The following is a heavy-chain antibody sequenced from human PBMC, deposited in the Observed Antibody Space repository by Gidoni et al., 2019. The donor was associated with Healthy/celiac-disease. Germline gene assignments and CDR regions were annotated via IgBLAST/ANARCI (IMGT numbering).Heavy chain of an antibody. J-gene: IGHJ4*02. D-gene: IGHD2-8*01. CDR1: GFTFSSYS. CDR2: ISSSSSYI. Sequence: EVQLVESGGGLVKPGGSLRLSCAASGFTFSSYSMNWVRQAPGKGLEWVSSISSSSSYIYYADSVKGRFTISRDNAKNSLYLQMNSLRAEDTAVYYCARDSTDVLMVYATDYWGQGTLVTVSS. CDR3: ARDSTDVLMVYATDY. V-gene: IGHV3-21*01.